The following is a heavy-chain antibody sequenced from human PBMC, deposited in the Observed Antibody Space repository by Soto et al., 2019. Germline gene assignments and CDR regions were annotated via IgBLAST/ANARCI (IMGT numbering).Heavy chain of an antibody. CDR3: VHRRYYYDSSPY. J-gene: IGHJ4*02. D-gene: IGHD3-22*01. Sequence: SGPTLVNPTQTLTLTCTFSGFSLSTSGVGVGWIRQPPGKALEWLALIYWTDDEHYSPSLQSRLTITKDTSKNQVVLTMTNMDPVDTATYYCVHRRYYYDSSPYWGQGTLVTVS. CDR2: IYWTDDE. V-gene: IGHV2-5*01. CDR1: GFSLSTSGVG.